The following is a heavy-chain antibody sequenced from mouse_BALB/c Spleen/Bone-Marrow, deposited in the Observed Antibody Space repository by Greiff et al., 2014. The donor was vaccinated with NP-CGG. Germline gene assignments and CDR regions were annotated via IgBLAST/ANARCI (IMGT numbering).Heavy chain of an antibody. CDR3: ARHEDLDIRRRLGAMDY. V-gene: IGHV1-62-2*01. CDR2: FFPGSGSI. J-gene: IGHJ4*01. Sequence: VQLVESGAELVKPGASVKLSCKASGYTFTEYIIHWIKQRSGQGLEWIGWFFPGSGSIKYNEKFKDKATLTADKSSSTVYMEVSRLTSEDSAVYFCARHEDLDIRRRLGAMDYWGQGTSVTVSS. D-gene: IGHD2-12*01. CDR1: GYTFTEYI.